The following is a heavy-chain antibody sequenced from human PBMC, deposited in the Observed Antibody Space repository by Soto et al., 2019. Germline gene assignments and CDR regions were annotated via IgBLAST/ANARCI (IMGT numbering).Heavy chain of an antibody. Sequence: EVQLVESGGGLVQPGGSLRLSCAASGFTFSNYWMYWVRQAPGKGLEWVSRINSDGSVSSYADSVKGRLTISRDNVKNTLYLQMDSLRAEDTAVYYCARGDCVGGTCYSLAGSFYYYMDVWGKGTTV. CDR1: GFTFSNYW. V-gene: IGHV3-74*02. CDR2: INSDGSVS. CDR3: ARGDCVGGTCYSLAGSFYYYMDV. D-gene: IGHD2-15*01. J-gene: IGHJ6*03.